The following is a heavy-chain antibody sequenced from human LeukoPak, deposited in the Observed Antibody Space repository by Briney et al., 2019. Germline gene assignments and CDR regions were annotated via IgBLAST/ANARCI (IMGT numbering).Heavy chain of an antibody. CDR1: GFTFSDYY. Sequence: GGPLRLSCAASGFTFSDYYMSWIRQAPGKGLEWVSYISSSGSTVYSADSVKGRFTISRDNAKNSVHLQMNSLRVEDTAVYYCATGGCTSASCYFDYWGQGTLVTVSS. V-gene: IGHV3-11*01. J-gene: IGHJ4*02. CDR2: ISSSGSTV. CDR3: ATGGCTSASCYFDY. D-gene: IGHD2-8*02.